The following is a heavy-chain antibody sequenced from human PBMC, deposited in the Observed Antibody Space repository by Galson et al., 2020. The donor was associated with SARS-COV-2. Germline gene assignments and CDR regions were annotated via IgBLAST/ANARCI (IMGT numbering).Heavy chain of an antibody. Sequence: ASVKVSCKASGYTFTSYGISWVRQVPGQGLEWMGWISAYNGNTNYAQKLQCRVTMTTDTSTSTAYMELRSLRSDDTAVYYCAREGGYYYDSSGLLDYWGQGTLVTVSS. V-gene: IGHV1-18*04. J-gene: IGHJ4*02. CDR2: ISAYNGNT. CDR1: GYTFTSYG. D-gene: IGHD3-22*01. CDR3: AREGGYYYDSSGLLDY.